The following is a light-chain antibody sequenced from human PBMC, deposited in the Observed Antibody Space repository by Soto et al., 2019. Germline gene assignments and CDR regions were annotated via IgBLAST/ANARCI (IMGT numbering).Light chain of an antibody. J-gene: IGKJ5*01. CDR3: QYYGSSPIT. Sequence: EILMTQSPATLSVSPGERATLSCRASQSVSSNLAWYQQKPGQAPRLVIYGAFSRATGIPDKFSASGSGSDFTLTISRLEPEDFAVYYCQYYGSSPITFGQGTRLEIK. V-gene: IGKV3-20*01. CDR1: QSVSSN. CDR2: GAF.